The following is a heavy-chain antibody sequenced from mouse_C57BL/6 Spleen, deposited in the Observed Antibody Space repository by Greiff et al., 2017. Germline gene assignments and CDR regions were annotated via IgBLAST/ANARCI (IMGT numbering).Heavy chain of an antibody. D-gene: IGHD4-1*01. CDR2: IYPGDGDT. Sequence: VQLQQSGASVKISCKASGYAFSSYWMNWVKQRPGKGLEWIGQIYPGDGDTNYNGKFKGKATLTADKSSSTAYMQLSSLTSEDSAVYVCARGVGRGGYFDVWGTGTTVTVAS. CDR1: GYAFSSYW. V-gene: IGHV1-80*01. J-gene: IGHJ1*03. CDR3: ARGVGRGGYFDV.